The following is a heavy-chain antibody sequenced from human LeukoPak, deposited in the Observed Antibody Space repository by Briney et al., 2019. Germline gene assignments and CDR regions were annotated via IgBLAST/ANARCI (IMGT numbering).Heavy chain of an antibody. CDR1: GYTFTSYY. J-gene: IGHJ4*02. Sequence: ASVKVSCKASGYTFTSYYMHWVRQAPGQGLEWMGWINPNSGGTNYAQKFQGRVTMTRDTSISTAYMELSRLRSDDTAVYYCARADYGDYSPDYWGQGTLVTVSS. CDR2: INPNSGGT. V-gene: IGHV1-2*02. CDR3: ARADYGDYSPDY. D-gene: IGHD4-17*01.